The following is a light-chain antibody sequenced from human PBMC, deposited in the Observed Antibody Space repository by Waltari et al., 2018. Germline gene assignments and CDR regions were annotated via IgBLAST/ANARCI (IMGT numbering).Light chain of an antibody. CDR3: SSYTSSSTSVV. V-gene: IGLV2-14*01. CDR1: SRDVGGYNY. Sequence: QSALTQPASVSGSPGQSITISCTGPSRDVGGYNYASWYQPHPGKAPKLMIYEVSNRPAGVSNRFSGSKSGNTASLTISGLQAEDEADYYCSSYTSSSTSVVFGGGTKLTVL. J-gene: IGLJ2*01. CDR2: EVS.